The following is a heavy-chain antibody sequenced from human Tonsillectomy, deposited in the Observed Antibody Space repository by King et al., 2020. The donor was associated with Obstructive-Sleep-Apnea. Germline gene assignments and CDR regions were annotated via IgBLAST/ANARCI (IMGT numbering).Heavy chain of an antibody. V-gene: IGHV4-39*01. CDR2: ISYSGST. D-gene: IGHD2-15*01. J-gene: IGHJ3*01. Sequence: QLQESGPGLVKPSETLSLTCTVSGGSITSSSYYWGWIRQPPGRGLEWIGSISYSGSTYYNPSLKSRVTISVDTSKNQFSLKVRSVTAADTADYFCGRIGGVAAAAYAVYFWGQGKMVTVSS. CDR1: GGSITSSSYY. CDR3: GRIGGVAAAAYAVYF.